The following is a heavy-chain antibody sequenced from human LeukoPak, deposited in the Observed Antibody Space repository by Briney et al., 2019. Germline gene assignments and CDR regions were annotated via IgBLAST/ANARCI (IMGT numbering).Heavy chain of an antibody. CDR3: ARDRMVRDLHNWFDP. D-gene: IGHD3-10*01. Sequence: ASVKVSCKASGYTFTSYGISWVRQAPGQGLEWMGWISAYNGNTNYAKKLQGRVTMTTDTSTSTAYMELRSLRSDDTAVYYCARDRMVRDLHNWFDPWGQGTLVTVSS. CDR1: GYTFTSYG. J-gene: IGHJ5*02. CDR2: ISAYNGNT. V-gene: IGHV1-18*04.